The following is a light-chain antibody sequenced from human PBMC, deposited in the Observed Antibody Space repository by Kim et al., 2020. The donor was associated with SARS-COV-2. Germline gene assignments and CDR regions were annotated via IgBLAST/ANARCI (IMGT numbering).Light chain of an antibody. Sequence: EIVLTQSPATLSLSPGEGATLSCRASHNIGINLAWYQQTRGQAPRLLIYDAAIRATGIPDKFSGSGSGTDFTLTISSLDPEDFAIYFCQQHSKWPPAPSLGGGTKVDIK. J-gene: IGKJ4*01. CDR2: DAA. CDR3: QQHSKWPPAPS. V-gene: IGKV3-11*01. CDR1: HNIGIN.